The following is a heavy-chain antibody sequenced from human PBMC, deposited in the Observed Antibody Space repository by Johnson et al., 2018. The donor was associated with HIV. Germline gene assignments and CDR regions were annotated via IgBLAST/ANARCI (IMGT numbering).Heavy chain of an antibody. D-gene: IGHD5-18*01. V-gene: IGHV3-30*04. CDR2: IPFHGNQQ. Sequence: QVQLVESGGGVVQPGRSLRLSCAASGFTFSSYAMHWVRQAPGKGLEWVAYIPFHGNQQYYGDSVKGRFTISRDNSRDTLFLEMNSLRAEDTAVYYCAKERAYIMTFDIWGQGTLVTVSS. CDR3: AKERAYIMTFDI. J-gene: IGHJ3*02. CDR1: GFTFSSYA.